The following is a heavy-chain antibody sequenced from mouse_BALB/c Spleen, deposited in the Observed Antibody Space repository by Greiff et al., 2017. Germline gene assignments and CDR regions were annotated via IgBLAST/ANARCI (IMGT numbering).Heavy chain of an antibody. J-gene: IGHJ4*01. CDR2: IWGDGST. V-gene: IGHV2-6-7*01. Sequence: QVQLKESGPGLVAPSQSLSITCTVSGFSLTGYGVNWVRQPPGKGLEWLGMIWGDGSTDYNSALKSRLSISKDNSKSQVFLKMNSLQTDDTARYYCARDPLYYSYAMDYWGQGTSVTVSS. CDR3: ARDPLYYSYAMDY. CDR1: GFSLTGYG. D-gene: IGHD1-1*01.